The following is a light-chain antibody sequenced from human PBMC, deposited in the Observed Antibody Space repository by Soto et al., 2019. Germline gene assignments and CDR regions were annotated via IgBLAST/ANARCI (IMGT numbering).Light chain of an antibody. V-gene: IGKV1-5*01. CDR2: DAS. J-gene: IGKJ1*01. Sequence: DIQMTQSPSTLSASVGDRVTITCRASQSIGRWLAWYQQKPGKAPNLLIYDASSLEGGVPSRFSGSGSGTEFTLTISSLQPDDFATYYCQHYNSFSLTFGPGTKVDIK. CDR3: QHYNSFSLT. CDR1: QSIGRW.